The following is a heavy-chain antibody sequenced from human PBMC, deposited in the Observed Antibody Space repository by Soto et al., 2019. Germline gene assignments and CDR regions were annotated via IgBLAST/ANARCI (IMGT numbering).Heavy chain of an antibody. CDR2: VNPILSMS. CDR3: ATSYGSGYRAFDY. J-gene: IGHJ4*02. CDR1: GDTFSFYS. D-gene: IGHD3-10*01. Sequence: QVQLVQSGAEVKRPGSSVKVSCKASGDTFSFYSINWVRQAPGLGLEWMGRVNPILSMSNYAQRFQGRVTTTADKATSTASMELSGLRSEDTAMYYCATSYGSGYRAFDYWGQGALVTVSS. V-gene: IGHV1-69*04.